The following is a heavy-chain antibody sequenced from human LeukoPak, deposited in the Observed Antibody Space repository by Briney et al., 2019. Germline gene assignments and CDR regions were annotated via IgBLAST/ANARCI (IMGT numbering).Heavy chain of an antibody. CDR1: GFTFSSYS. CDR2: ISGSGGST. Sequence: RAGGSLRLSCAASGFTFSSYSMNWVRQAPGKGLEWVSAISGSGGSTYYADSVKGRFTISRDNSKNTLYLQMNSLRAEDTAVYYCAKGPTLNGGKPRYYFDYWGQGTLVTVSS. CDR3: AKGPTLNGGKPRYYFDY. D-gene: IGHD4-23*01. J-gene: IGHJ4*02. V-gene: IGHV3-23*01.